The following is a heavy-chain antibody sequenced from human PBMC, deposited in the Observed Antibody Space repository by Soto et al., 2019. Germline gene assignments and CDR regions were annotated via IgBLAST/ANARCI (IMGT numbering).Heavy chain of an antibody. J-gene: IGHJ6*02. CDR3: ARRLILTGPEV. CDR2: IYHSGSS. CDR1: GGSISSYY. D-gene: IGHD3-9*01. V-gene: IGHV4-59*12. Sequence: SETLSLTCTVSGGSISSYYWSWIRQPPGKGLEWIGYIYHSGSSNYNPSLKSRVTISVDKSKNQFSLKLNSLTAADTAIYYCARRLILTGPEVWGQGTTVTVSS.